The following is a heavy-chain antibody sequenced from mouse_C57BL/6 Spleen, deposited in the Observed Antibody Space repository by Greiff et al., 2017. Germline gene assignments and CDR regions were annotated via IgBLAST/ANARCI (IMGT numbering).Heavy chain of an antibody. V-gene: IGHV1-39*01. CDR3: AIAYYSNYVNFDY. Sequence: LMESGASVKIFCKASGYSFTDYNMNWVKQSHGKSLVWIGVINPNYGTTSYNQKFKGKATLTVDQSSSTAYMQLNSLTSEDSAVYYCAIAYYSNYVNFDYWGQGTTLTVSS. CDR1: GYSFTDYN. J-gene: IGHJ2*01. CDR2: INPNYGTT. D-gene: IGHD2-5*01.